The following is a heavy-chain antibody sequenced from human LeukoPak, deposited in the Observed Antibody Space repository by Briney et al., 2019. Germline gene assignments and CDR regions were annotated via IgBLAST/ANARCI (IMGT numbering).Heavy chain of an antibody. V-gene: IGHV3-53*01. Sequence: GGSLRLSCVVSGLTFSRYEMNWARQAPGKGLEWVSVIYSGGSTYYADSVKGRFTISRDNSKNTLYLQMNSLRAEDTAVYYCARDSRGYNYLYFDYWGQGTLVTVSS. CDR1: GLTFSRYE. D-gene: IGHD5-18*01. CDR3: ARDSRGYNYLYFDY. J-gene: IGHJ4*02. CDR2: IYSGGST.